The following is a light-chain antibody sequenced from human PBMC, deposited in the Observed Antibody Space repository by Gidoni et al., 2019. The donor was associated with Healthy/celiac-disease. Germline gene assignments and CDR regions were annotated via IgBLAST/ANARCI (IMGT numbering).Light chain of an antibody. CDR2: DAS. Sequence: DIQMTHSPSTLSASVGDRVTITCRASQSISSWLAWYQQKPGKATKLLIYDASSLESGVPSRFSGSGSGTEFTLTISSLQPDDFATYYCQQYNSYSPTFGQGTKLEIK. V-gene: IGKV1-5*01. J-gene: IGKJ2*01. CDR3: QQYNSYSPT. CDR1: QSISSW.